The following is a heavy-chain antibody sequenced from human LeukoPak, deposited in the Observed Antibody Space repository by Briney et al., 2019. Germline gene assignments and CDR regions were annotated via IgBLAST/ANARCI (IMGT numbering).Heavy chain of an antibody. CDR1: GYTFTGYY. CDR2: INPNSGGT. D-gene: IGHD3-9*01. Sequence: ASVKVSCKASGYTFTGYYMHWVRQAPGQGLEWMGWINPNSGGTNYAQKFQGRVTITRDTSISTAYMELSRLSSDDTAVYYCVRGWALRDFDGLFPPFDYWGQGTLVTVSS. J-gene: IGHJ4*02. CDR3: VRGWALRDFDGLFPPFDY. V-gene: IGHV1-2*02.